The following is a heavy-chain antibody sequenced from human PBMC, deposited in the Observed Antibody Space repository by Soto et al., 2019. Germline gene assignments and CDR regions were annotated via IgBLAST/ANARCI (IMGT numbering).Heavy chain of an antibody. CDR3: ARWVIAAQGFFDY. J-gene: IGHJ4*02. CDR1: GGSVRSADYY. V-gene: IGHV4-31*03. CDR2: IYYTGST. D-gene: IGHD6-13*01. Sequence: QVQLQESGPGLVKPSQTLSLTCTVSGGSVRSADYYWSWIRQHPGKGLEWIGYIYYTGSTYDNPSLKSRLTISVDTSKNHFSLQLSSVTAADTAVYYCARWVIAAQGFFDYWGQGTLVTVSS.